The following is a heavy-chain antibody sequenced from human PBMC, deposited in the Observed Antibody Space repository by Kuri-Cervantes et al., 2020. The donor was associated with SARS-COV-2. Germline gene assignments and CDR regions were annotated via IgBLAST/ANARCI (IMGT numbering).Heavy chain of an antibody. CDR3: GRGKIVVVPAAILYYYYYYMDV. D-gene: IGHD2-2*01. Sequence: LRLSSAVSGVSVSGGTYYWAWIRQPAGKGLEWIGHLDTSGSTTYNPSLKSRVTISLDTSNNQVSLRLTSATAADTAVYYCGRGKIVVVPAAILYYYYYYMDVWGKGTSVTVSS. CDR1: GVSVSGGTYY. J-gene: IGHJ6*03. CDR2: LDTSGST. V-gene: IGHV4-61*09.